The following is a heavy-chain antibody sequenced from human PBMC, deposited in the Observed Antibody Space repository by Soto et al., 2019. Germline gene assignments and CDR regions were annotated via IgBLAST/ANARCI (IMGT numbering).Heavy chain of an antibody. D-gene: IGHD3-22*01. CDR3: ARVDSSGYFGIYYFDP. CDR2: INPSDGST. V-gene: IGHV1-46*01. J-gene: IGHJ4*02. Sequence: PGQGLEWMGIINPSDGSTTYAQKFQGRVSMTRDKSTSTLYMELSSLSSEDTALYNCARVDSSGYFGIYYFDPLCQCPQVT.